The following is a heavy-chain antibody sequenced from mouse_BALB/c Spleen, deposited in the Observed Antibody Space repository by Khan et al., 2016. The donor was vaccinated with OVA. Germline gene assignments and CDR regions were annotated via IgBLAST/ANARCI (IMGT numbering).Heavy chain of an antibody. V-gene: IGHV10S3*01. Sequence: EVQLVESGGGLVKPKGSLKLSCAASGFTFTTNAMNWVRQAPGQGLEWVACIRSKTNNFATYYADSVKDRFTISRDDSQSMIYLQMNTLKTEETASDYCLRESGYYWGWFAYWGQGTLVTVSA. J-gene: IGHJ3*01. CDR2: IRSKTNNFAT. CDR1: GFTFTTNA. D-gene: IGHD2-3*01. CDR3: LRESGYYWGWFAY.